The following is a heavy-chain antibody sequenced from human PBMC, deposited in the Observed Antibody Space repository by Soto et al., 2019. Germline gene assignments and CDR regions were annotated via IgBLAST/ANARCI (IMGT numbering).Heavy chain of an antibody. Sequence: QVQLQESGPGLVKPSETLSLTCTVSGGSISSYYWSWIRQPPGQGLEWIGYIYYSGSTNYNPSLKSRVTISVDTSKNQFSLKLSSVTAADTAVYYCARAGGSWLHTYYYYYMDVWGKGTTVTVSS. CDR2: IYYSGST. V-gene: IGHV4-59*01. CDR1: GGSISSYY. D-gene: IGHD6-13*01. J-gene: IGHJ6*03. CDR3: ARAGGSWLHTYYYYYMDV.